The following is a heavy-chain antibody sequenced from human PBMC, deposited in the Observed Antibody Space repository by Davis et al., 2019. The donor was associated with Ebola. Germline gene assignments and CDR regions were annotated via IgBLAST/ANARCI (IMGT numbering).Heavy chain of an antibody. J-gene: IGHJ2*01. CDR2: IRYDGSNK. D-gene: IGHD1-14*01. Sequence: GGSLRLSCAASGFTFSSYGMHWVRQAPGKGLEWVAFIRYDGSNKYYADSVKGRFTISRDNSKNTLYLQMNSLRGEDTAVYYCARDLPGGDWYFDLWGRGTLVTVSS. V-gene: IGHV3-30*02. CDR3: ARDLPGGDWYFDL. CDR1: GFTFSSYG.